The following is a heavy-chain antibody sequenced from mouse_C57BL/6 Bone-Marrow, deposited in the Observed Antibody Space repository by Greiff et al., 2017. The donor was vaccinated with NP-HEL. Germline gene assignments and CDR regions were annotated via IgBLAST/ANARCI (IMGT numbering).Heavy chain of an antibody. CDR1: GFNIKDDY. CDR3: TTSYYSNAMDY. D-gene: IGHD2-5*01. J-gene: IGHJ4*01. Sequence: VQLKESGAELVRPGASVKLSCTASGFNIKDDYMHWVKQRPEQGLEWIGWIDPENGDTEYASKFQGKATITADTSSNTAYLQLSSLTSEDTAVYYCTTSYYSNAMDYWGQGTSVTVSS. V-gene: IGHV14-4*01. CDR2: IDPENGDT.